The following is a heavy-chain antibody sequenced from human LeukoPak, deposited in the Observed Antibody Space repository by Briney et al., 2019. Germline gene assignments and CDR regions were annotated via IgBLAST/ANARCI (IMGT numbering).Heavy chain of an antibody. CDR2: ISSSPTNT. CDR1: GFTFRSYA. D-gene: IGHD6-19*01. J-gene: IGHJ4*02. CDR3: AKPSSGYGSFDS. V-gene: IGHV3-23*01. Sequence: PGGSLRLSCPASGFTFRSYAMSWVRQAPGKRLEWVSAISSSPTNTYYADSVKGRFTISRDNSKNTLYLQMNSLKAEDTAVYYCAKPSSGYGSFDSWGQGTLVTVSS.